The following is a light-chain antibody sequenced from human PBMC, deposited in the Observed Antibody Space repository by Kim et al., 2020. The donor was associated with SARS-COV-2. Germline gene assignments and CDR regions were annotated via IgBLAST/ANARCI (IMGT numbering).Light chain of an antibody. CDR1: QGISSY. CDR3: QQYYSYPRT. CDR2: AAS. J-gene: IGKJ1*01. Sequence: ASTGDRVTITCRASQGISSYFAWYQQQPGKAPKLLIYAASTLQSGVPSRFSGSGSATDFTLTISCLQSEDFATYYCQQYYSYPRTFGQGTKVDIK. V-gene: IGKV1-8*01.